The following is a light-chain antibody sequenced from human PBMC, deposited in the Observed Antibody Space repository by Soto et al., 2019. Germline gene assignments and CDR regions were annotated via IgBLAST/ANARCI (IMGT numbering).Light chain of an antibody. V-gene: IGKV3-20*01. J-gene: IGKJ1*01. CDR2: GAS. CDR3: QQYNSYWRT. Sequence: EIVLTQSPGTLSLSPGERATLSCRASQSVSSSYLAWYQQKPGQAPRLLIYGASSRATGIPDRFSGSGSGTEFTLTISSLQPDDFATYYCQQYNSYWRTFGQGTKVDIK. CDR1: QSVSSSY.